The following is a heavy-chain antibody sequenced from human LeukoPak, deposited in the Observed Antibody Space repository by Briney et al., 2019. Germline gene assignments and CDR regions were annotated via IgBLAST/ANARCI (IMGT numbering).Heavy chain of an antibody. J-gene: IGHJ5*02. V-gene: IGHV5-10-1*01. CDR1: GYSFTSYW. CDR3: AGTEVCSGGSCYTPGWFDP. D-gene: IGHD2-15*01. Sequence: GESLKISCKGSGYSFTSYWIGWVRQMPGKGLEWMGRIDPSGSYTNYSPSFQGHVTISADKSISTAYLQWSSLKASDTAMYYCAGTEVCSGGSCYTPGWFDPWGQGTLVTVSS. CDR2: IDPSGSYT.